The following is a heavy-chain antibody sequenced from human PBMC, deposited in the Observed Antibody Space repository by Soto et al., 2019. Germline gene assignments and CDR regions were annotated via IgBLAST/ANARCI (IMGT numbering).Heavy chain of an antibody. V-gene: IGHV4-31*03. CDR2: IYYSGST. CDR1: GGSISTGRYY. J-gene: IGHJ4*02. Sequence: SETLSLTSTVSGGSISTGRYYWIWIPQHPGKVREWIGYIYYSGSTYYNPSLKIRVTISVHTSKNQFSLKLSSVTAADTAVYYCARGVAAARGYFDYWGQGTLVTVSS. D-gene: IGHD2-2*01. CDR3: ARGVAAARGYFDY.